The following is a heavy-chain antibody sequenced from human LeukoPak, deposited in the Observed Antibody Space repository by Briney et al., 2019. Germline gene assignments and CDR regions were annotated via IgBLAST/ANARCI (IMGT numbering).Heavy chain of an antibody. Sequence: SGTLSLTCTVSGGSISSSSYYWGWIRQPPGKGLEWIGSIYYSGSTYYNPSLKSRVTISVDTSKNQFSLKLSSVTAADTAVYYCAMYSSGWYYYWGQGTLVTVSS. CDR2: IYYSGST. J-gene: IGHJ4*02. CDR1: GGSISSSSYY. CDR3: AMYSSGWYYY. V-gene: IGHV4-39*01. D-gene: IGHD6-19*01.